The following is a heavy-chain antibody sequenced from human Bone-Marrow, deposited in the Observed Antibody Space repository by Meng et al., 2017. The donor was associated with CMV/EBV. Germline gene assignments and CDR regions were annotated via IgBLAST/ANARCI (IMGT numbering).Heavy chain of an antibody. J-gene: IGHJ1*01. V-gene: IGHV1-2*02. CDR1: GYTFTDYL. CDR3: ARGDCSTTSRIYFQH. D-gene: IGHD2-2*01. Sequence: GYTFTDYLLHWVRQAPGQGLGWMGWIIPNSGGTNYAQKFQGRVTMTRDTSISTAYMELSRLRSDDTAVYYCARGDCSTTSRIYFQHWGQGTLVTVSS. CDR2: IIPNSGGT.